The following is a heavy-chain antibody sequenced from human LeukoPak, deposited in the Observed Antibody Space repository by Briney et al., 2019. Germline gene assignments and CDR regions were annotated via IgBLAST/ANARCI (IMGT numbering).Heavy chain of an antibody. CDR2: ISSSSSYI. J-gene: IGHJ4*02. CDR1: GFTFSSYS. V-gene: IGHV3-21*01. Sequence: GGSLRLSCAASGFTFSSYSRNWVRQAPGKGLEWVSSISSSSSYIYYADSVKGRFTISRDNAKNSLYLQMNSLRAEDTAVYYCARTYYYGSGSYRPYDYWGQGTLVTVSS. D-gene: IGHD3-10*01. CDR3: ARTYYYGSGSYRPYDY.